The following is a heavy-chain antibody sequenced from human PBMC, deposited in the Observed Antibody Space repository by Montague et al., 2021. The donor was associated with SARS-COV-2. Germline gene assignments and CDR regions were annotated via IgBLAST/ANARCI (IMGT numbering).Heavy chain of an antibody. CDR3: ARHVTFGGVVVALDY. J-gene: IGHJ4*02. V-gene: IGHV4-59*08. CDR1: GGSISSYY. CDR2: IYHNGST. D-gene: IGHD3-16*02. Sequence: SETLSLTCTVSGGSISSYYWTWIRQPPGKGLESIGYIYHNGSTKYNPSLKSRVTISVDTSKNQFSLKLSSVTAADTAVYYCARHVTFGGVVVALDYWGQGHLVSVSS.